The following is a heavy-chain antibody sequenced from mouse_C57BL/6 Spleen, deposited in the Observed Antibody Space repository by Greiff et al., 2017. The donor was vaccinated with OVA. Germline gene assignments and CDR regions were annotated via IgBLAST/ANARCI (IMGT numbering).Heavy chain of an antibody. J-gene: IGHJ2*01. CDR1: GYTFTSYW. D-gene: IGHD1-1*01. V-gene: IGHV1-64*01. Sequence: QVQLQQPGAELVKPGASVKLSCKASGYTFTSYWMHWVKQRPGQGLEWIGMIHPNSGSTNYNEKFKSKATLTVDKSSSTAYMQLSSLTSEDSAVYYCARGLTTVEGNHYWGQGTTLTVSS. CDR3: ARGLTTVEGNHY. CDR2: IHPNSGST.